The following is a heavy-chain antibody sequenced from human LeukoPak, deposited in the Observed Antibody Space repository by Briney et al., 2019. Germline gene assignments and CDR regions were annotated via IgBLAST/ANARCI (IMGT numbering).Heavy chain of an antibody. CDR1: GYTFTGYY. CDR3: ARLISPHDAFDI. CDR2: INPNSGGT. Sequence: ASVKVSCKASGYTFTGYYMHWVRQAPGQGLEWMGWINPNSGGTNYAQKFQGRVTMTRDTSISTAYMELSRLRSDDTAVYYCARLISPHDAFDIWGQGTMVTVSS. J-gene: IGHJ3*02. V-gene: IGHV1-2*02.